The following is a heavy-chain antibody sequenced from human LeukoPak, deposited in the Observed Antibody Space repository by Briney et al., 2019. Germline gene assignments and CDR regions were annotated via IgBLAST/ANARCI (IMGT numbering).Heavy chain of an antibody. Sequence: PSETLSLTCSVSGGSISGYYWDWIRQPPGKGLEWIGYIYYSGSTNYNPSLKSRVTISVDTSKNQFSLKLSSVTAADTAVYYCARDRTYLYYWGQGTLVTVSS. CDR2: IYYSGST. CDR3: ARDRTYLYY. J-gene: IGHJ4*02. V-gene: IGHV4-59*01. CDR1: GGSISGYY.